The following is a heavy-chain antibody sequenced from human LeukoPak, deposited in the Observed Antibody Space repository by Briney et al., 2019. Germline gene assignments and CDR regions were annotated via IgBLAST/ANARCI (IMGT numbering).Heavy chain of an antibody. V-gene: IGHV6-1*01. CDR1: GDSVSSNSAA. Sequence: SQTLSLTCDISGDSVSSNSAAWNWMRQSPSRGVEWLGRTYYRSKWYTDYAVSVKSRISINPDASQNQFSLQLNSVTPEDTAVYYCARAASPYYYGSGSYYSRFDYWGQGTLVTVSS. J-gene: IGHJ4*02. D-gene: IGHD3-10*01. CDR3: ARAASPYYYGSGSYYSRFDY. CDR2: TYYRSKWYT.